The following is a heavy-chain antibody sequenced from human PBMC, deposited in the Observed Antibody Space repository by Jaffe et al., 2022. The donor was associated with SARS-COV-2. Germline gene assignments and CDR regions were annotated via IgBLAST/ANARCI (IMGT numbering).Heavy chain of an antibody. CDR1: GFTLSSYA. D-gene: IGHD1-26*01. V-gene: IGHV3-23*01. Sequence: EVQLLESGGGLVQPGGSLRLSCAASGFTLSSYAMSWVRQAPGKGLEWVSIISGSGGSTYYADSVKGRFTISRDNSKNTLYLQMNSLRAEDTSVYYCAKEEDSGSYYYYYGMDVWGQGTTVTVSS. CDR3: AKEEDSGSYYYYYGMDV. CDR2: ISGSGGST. J-gene: IGHJ6*02.